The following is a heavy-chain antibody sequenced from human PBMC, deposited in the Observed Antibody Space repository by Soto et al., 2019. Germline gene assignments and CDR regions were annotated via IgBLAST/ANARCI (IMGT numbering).Heavy chain of an antibody. CDR3: ARDASADY. CDR1: GFTFSSYA. CDR2: ISYDGSNK. V-gene: IGHV3-30-3*01. J-gene: IGHJ4*02. Sequence: QVQLVESGGGVVQPGRSLRLSCAASGFTFSSYAMHWVRQAPGKGLEWVAVISYDGSNKYYADSVKGRFTISRDNSKNTLYPQMNSLRAEDTAVYYCARDASADYWGQGTLVTVSS.